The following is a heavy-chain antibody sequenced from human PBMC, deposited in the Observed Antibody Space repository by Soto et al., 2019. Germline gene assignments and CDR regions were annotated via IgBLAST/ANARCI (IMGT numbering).Heavy chain of an antibody. CDR2: MNPNSGNT. CDR3: ARGLNWNYYYYYYMDV. Sequence: QVPLVQSGAEVKKPGASVKVSCKASGYTFTSYDINWVRQATGQGLEWMGWMNPNSGNTGYAQKFQGKVTMTRNTSISTAYMDLSSLRSEHTSLYYCARGLNWNYYYYYYMDVWGKGTTVTVSS. J-gene: IGHJ6*03. V-gene: IGHV1-8*01. CDR1: GYTFTSYD. D-gene: IGHD1-20*01.